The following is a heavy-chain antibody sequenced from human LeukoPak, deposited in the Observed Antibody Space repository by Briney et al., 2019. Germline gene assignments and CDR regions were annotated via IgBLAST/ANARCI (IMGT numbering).Heavy chain of an antibody. CDR1: GYSFTTYW. CDR2: IYPGDSDT. J-gene: IGHJ4*02. D-gene: IGHD2-15*01. V-gene: IGHV5-51*01. Sequence: TGESLKISCKGSGYSFTTYWIGWVRQMPGEGLEWMGIIYPGDSDTRYSPSFQGQVTISADKSISTAYLQWSSLKASDTAMYYCARAGYCSGGSCYAEYWGQGTLVTVSS. CDR3: ARAGYCSGGSCYAEY.